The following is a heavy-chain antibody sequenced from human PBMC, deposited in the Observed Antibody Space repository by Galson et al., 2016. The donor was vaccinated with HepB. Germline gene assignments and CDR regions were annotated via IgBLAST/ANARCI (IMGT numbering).Heavy chain of an antibody. CDR3: VKGEAFTAMAHFDF. D-gene: IGHD5-18*01. CDR2: IWYDGSNK. Sequence: SLRLSCAASGFTFSSYGMHWVRQAPGKGLEWVAVIWYDGSNKYYADSVKGRFTISKDTSKNMVFLQMNRLRAEDTAVYYCVKGEAFTAMAHFDFWGQGTLVTVSS. CDR1: GFTFSSYG. V-gene: IGHV3-33*06. J-gene: IGHJ4*02.